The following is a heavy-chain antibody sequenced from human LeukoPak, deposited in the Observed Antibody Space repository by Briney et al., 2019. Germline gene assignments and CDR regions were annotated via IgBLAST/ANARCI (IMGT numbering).Heavy chain of an antibody. CDR1: GFTFNIYA. V-gene: IGHV3-21*01. Sequence: GGSLRLSCAASGFTFNIYAMGWVRQAPGKGLEWVSSISSSSSYIYYAVSVKGRLTISRDNAKNSLYLQMNSLRAEDTAVYYCARGSALPDYWGQGTLVTVSS. J-gene: IGHJ4*02. CDR2: ISSSSSYI. CDR3: ARGSALPDY.